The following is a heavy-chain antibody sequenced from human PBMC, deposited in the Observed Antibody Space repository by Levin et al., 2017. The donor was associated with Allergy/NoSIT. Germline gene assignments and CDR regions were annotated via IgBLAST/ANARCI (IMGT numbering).Heavy chain of an antibody. J-gene: IGHJ4*02. Sequence: GGSLRLSCAASGFTFSSYSMNWVRQAPGMGLEWVSYISSSGDTIHYADSVKGRFTISRDNARNSLYLQVNSLRAEDTAVYYCAGGWGCTGGSCYQEYWGQGTLVAVSS. D-gene: IGHD2-15*01. CDR1: GFTFSSYS. CDR2: ISSSGDTI. V-gene: IGHV3-48*01. CDR3: AGGWGCTGGSCYQEY.